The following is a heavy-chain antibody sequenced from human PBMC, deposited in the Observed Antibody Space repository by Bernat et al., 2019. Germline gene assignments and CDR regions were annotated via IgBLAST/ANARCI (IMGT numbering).Heavy chain of an antibody. D-gene: IGHD6-6*01. CDR1: GFTFSNAW. CDR2: IKSKTDGGTT. Sequence: EVQLVESGGGLVKPGGSLRLSCAASGFTFSNAWMSWVRQAPGKGLEWVGRIKSKTDGGTTHSAAPVKGRFTISRDASTNTLYLQMTSLKDEDTAVYYCSADSSSSGYWGQGTLVTVSS. CDR3: SADSSSSGY. V-gene: IGHV3-15*01. J-gene: IGHJ4*02.